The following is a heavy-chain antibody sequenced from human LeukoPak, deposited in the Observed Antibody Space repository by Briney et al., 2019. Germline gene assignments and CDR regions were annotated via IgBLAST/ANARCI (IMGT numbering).Heavy chain of an antibody. D-gene: IGHD6-13*01. CDR2: MNPNGGNT. CDR1: GYTFTSYD. Sequence: ASVKVSCKASGYTFTSYDINWVRQATGQGLEWMGWMNPNGGNTGYAQKFQGRVTMTRNTSISTAYMELSSLRSEDTAVYYCARVGIAAAGPYYYYGMDVWGQGTTVTVSS. J-gene: IGHJ6*02. V-gene: IGHV1-8*01. CDR3: ARVGIAAAGPYYYYGMDV.